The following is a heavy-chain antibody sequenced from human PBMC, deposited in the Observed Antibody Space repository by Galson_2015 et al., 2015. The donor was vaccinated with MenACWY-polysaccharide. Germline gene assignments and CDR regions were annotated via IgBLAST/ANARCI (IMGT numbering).Heavy chain of an antibody. CDR1: RFTLSNFW. CDR2: IKQDGSEK. CDR3: ARDKRAVAGKNNYYYYGMDV. D-gene: IGHD6-19*01. V-gene: IGHV3-7*01. J-gene: IGHJ6*02. Sequence: SLRLSCAASRFTLSNFWMSWVRQAPGKGLEWLANIKQDGSEKYYVDSVKGRFTIPRDNAKNLLYLEMNSLRAEDTGVYYCARDKRAVAGKNNYYYYGMDVWGQGTTVTVSS.